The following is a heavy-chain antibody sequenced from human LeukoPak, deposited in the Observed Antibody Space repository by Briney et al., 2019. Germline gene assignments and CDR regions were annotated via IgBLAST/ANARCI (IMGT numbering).Heavy chain of an antibody. CDR1: GFTFSTYG. Sequence: PGRSLRLSCAASGFTFSTYGMHWVRQAPGKGLEWLAVISYDGSNKYYADSVKGRFTISRDNSKNTLYLQMNSLRGEDTAVYYCARSILTGYNWFDPWGQGTLVTASS. J-gene: IGHJ5*02. CDR3: ARSILTGYNWFDP. V-gene: IGHV3-30*03. CDR2: ISYDGSNK. D-gene: IGHD3-9*01.